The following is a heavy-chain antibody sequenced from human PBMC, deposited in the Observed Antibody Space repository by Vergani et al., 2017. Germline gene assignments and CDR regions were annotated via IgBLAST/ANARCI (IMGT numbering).Heavy chain of an antibody. V-gene: IGHV4-31*03. Sequence: QVQLQESGPGLVKPSQTLSLTCTVSGGSISSGGYYWSWIRQHPGKGLEWIGYIYYSGSTYYNPSLKSRVTISVDTSKNQFSLKLSSVTAADTAVYYCARDRTGITMVRGVIAGHWFDPCGQGTLVTVYS. CDR2: IYYSGST. CDR3: ARDRTGITMVRGVIAGHWFDP. D-gene: IGHD3-10*01. CDR1: GGSISSGGYY. J-gene: IGHJ5*02.